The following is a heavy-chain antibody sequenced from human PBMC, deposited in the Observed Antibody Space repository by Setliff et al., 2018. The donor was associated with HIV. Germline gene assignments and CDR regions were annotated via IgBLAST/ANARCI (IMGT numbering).Heavy chain of an antibody. CDR2: ISWRSTYI. CDR3: SMSHGIGKYYMDG. J-gene: IGHJ6*03. CDR1: GFTFSSYC. V-gene: IGHV3-21*01. Sequence: PGGSLRLSCAASGFTFSSYCMNWVRQAPGKGLEWISSISWRSTYIYYSDSVKGRFTISRDDAEKSLFLQLDSLRDEDTAVYYCSMSHGIGKYYMDGWGPGTTVTVSS. D-gene: IGHD2-15*01.